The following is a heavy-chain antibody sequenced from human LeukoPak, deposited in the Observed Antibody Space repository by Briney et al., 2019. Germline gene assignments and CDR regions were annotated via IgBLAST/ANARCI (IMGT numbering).Heavy chain of an antibody. CDR2: TYYRSKWYN. J-gene: IGHJ5*02. CDR3: ARGSVGAVAGLFDP. CDR1: GDSVSSNSAT. D-gene: IGHD6-19*01. V-gene: IGHV6-1*01. Sequence: SQTLSLTCAMSGDSVSSNSATWNWIRQSPSRGLEWLGRTYYRSKWYNDYAVSVRSRITINPDTSKNQFSLQLNSVTPEDTAVYYCARGSVGAVAGLFDPWGQGTLVTVSA.